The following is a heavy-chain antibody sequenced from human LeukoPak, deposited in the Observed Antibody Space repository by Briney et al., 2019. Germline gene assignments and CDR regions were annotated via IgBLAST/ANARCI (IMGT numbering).Heavy chain of an antibody. Sequence: PGGSLRLSCAASRFTFDNYAMSWVRQAPGKGLEWVSAISGSGGSTYYADSVKGRFTISRDNSKNTLYLQMNSLRAEDTAVYYCAKDRIAARPPNFDYWGQGTLVTVSS. CDR1: RFTFDNYA. CDR2: ISGSGGST. CDR3: AKDRIAARPPNFDY. V-gene: IGHV3-23*01. J-gene: IGHJ4*02. D-gene: IGHD6-6*01.